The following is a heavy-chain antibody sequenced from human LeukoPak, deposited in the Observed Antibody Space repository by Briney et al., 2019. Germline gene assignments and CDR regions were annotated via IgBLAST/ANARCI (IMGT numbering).Heavy chain of an antibody. D-gene: IGHD1-14*01. J-gene: IGHJ4*02. V-gene: IGHV3-23*01. CDR2: ISGSGGST. CDR1: RFTFSNCW. CDR3: ATATAKPRPQGIFDY. Sequence: GGSLRLSCAASRFTFSNCWMSWVRQAPGKGLEWVSAISGSGGSTYYADSVKGRFTISRDNSKNTLYLQMNSLRAEDTAVYYCATATAKPRPQGIFDYWGQGTLVTVSS.